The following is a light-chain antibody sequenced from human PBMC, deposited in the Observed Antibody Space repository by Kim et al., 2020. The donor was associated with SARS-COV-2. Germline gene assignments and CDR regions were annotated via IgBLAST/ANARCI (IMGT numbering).Light chain of an antibody. J-gene: IGLJ2*01. V-gene: IGLV1-44*01. CDR1: SSNIGSNT. CDR2: SNN. Sequence: QSVLTQPPSASGTPGQRVTISCSGSSSNIGSNTVNWYQQFPGTAPKLLMYSNNQRPSGVPDRFSGSKSGTSASLAISGLQSEDEADYYCAAWDDSLNGVVFGGGTQLTVL. CDR3: AAWDDSLNGVV.